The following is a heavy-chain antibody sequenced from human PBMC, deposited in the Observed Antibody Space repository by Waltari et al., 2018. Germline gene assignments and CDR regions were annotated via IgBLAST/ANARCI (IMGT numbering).Heavy chain of an antibody. V-gene: IGHV3-23*04. CDR2: ISYNGIIT. J-gene: IGHJ4*02. CDR1: GFRFSSHD. CDR3: AKKPYDHAYGDYFDY. D-gene: IGHD4-17*01. Sequence: EVQLVESGGGLVQPGESLRLSCAGSGFRFSSHDMTWVRQAPEKGLEWVSSISYNGIITFYGDSVKGRFTISRDNSKSTLYLQLSGLRAEDTAVYYCAKKPYDHAYGDYFDYWGQGTLVTVSS.